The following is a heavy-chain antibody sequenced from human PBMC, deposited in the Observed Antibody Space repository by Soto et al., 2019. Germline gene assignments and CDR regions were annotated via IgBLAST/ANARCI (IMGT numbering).Heavy chain of an antibody. Sequence: SETLSLTCTVSGGSISSSSYYWGWIRQPPGKGLEWIGSIYYSGSPYYNPSLKSRVTISVDTSKNQFSLKLSSVTAADTAVYYWASMVRGVIPCDYYYGMDVWGQGTTVT. CDR3: ASMVRGVIPCDYYYGMDV. CDR1: GGSISSSSYY. J-gene: IGHJ6*02. V-gene: IGHV4-39*01. D-gene: IGHD3-10*01. CDR2: IYYSGSP.